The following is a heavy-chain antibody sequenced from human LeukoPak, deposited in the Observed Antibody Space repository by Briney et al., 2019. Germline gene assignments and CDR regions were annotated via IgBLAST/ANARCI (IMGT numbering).Heavy chain of an antibody. D-gene: IGHD4-17*01. V-gene: IGHV1-2*02. CDR2: INPNSGGT. CDR1: GYTFTGYY. CDR3: AREPRLYGDNDYYYYYMDV. Sequence: GASVKVSCKASGYTFTGYYMHWVRQAPGQGPEWMGWINPNSGGTNYAQKFQGRVTMTRDTSISTAYMELSRLRSDDTAVYYCAREPRLYGDNDYYYYYMDVWGKGTTVTVSS. J-gene: IGHJ6*03.